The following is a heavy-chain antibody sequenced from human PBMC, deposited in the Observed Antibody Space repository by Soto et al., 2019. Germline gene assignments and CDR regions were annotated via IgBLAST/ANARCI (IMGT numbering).Heavy chain of an antibody. Sequence: ASVKVSCKASGYTFTGYYMHWVRQAPGQGLEWMGWINPNSGGTNYAQKFQGRVTMTRDTSISTAYMELSRLRSDDTAVYYCARAMTTVTTAVIGMDVWGQGXTVTVSS. V-gene: IGHV1-2*02. J-gene: IGHJ6*02. D-gene: IGHD4-4*01. CDR1: GYTFTGYY. CDR3: ARAMTTVTTAVIGMDV. CDR2: INPNSGGT.